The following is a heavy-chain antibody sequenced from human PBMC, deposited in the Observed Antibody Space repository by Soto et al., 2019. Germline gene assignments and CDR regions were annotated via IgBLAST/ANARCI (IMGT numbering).Heavy chain of an antibody. CDR2: INPQSLGT. J-gene: IGHJ6*02. CDR3: ARGVTTDCSTGVCPYHLHYDMDV. Sequence: QVQLMQSGAEVKKPGASVKVSCKSSGYTFTAYNIHWVRQAPGQSPEWLGRINPQSLGTHYSQNLKARLSLTTDRSISTAYMELWSLTSGDTALYYCARGVTTDCSTGVCPYHLHYDMDVWGQGTTVTVSS. D-gene: IGHD1-26*01. CDR1: GYTFTAYN. V-gene: IGHV1-2*06.